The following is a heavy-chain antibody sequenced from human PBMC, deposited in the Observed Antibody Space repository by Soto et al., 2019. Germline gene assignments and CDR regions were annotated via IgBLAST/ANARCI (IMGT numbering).Heavy chain of an antibody. CDR3: ARVKCSSKSCYDGNGMDV. CDR2: IDAGNGNT. V-gene: IGHV1-3*01. CDR1: GYTFTSYA. J-gene: IGHJ6*02. D-gene: IGHD2-2*01. Sequence: XSVKVSCKASGYTFTSYAMHWVRQAPGQRLEWMGWIDAGNGNTKYSQKFQGRVTITRDTSASTAYMELSSLRSEDTAVYYCARVKCSSKSCYDGNGMDVWGQGTTVTVSS.